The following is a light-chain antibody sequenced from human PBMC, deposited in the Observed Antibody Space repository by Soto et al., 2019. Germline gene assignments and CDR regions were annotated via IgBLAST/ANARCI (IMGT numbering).Light chain of an antibody. CDR2: DAS. CDR3: QQYDNLPYT. J-gene: IGKJ2*01. V-gene: IGKV1-33*01. CDR1: QDISKY. Sequence: DIQMTQSPSSLSASVGDRVTITCQASQDISKYLNWYQQKPGKAPKLLIYDASNLETGVPSRFSGSGSGTDFSFTISSLQPEDIATYFCQQYDNLPYTFGQGTKLEIK.